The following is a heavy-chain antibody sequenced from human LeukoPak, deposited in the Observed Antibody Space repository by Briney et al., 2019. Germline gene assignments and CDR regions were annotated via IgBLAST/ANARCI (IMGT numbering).Heavy chain of an antibody. CDR3: ARDGYYGPRPPYYYYYYGMDV. CDR2: INPNSGGT. CDR1: GYTFTGYY. J-gene: IGHJ6*04. D-gene: IGHD2/OR15-2a*01. V-gene: IGHV1-2*02. Sequence: ASVKVSCKASGYTFTGYYMHWVRQAPGQGLEWMGWINPNSGGTNYAQKFQGRVTMTRDTSISTAYMELRSLRSDDTAVYYCARDGYYGPRPPYYYYYYGMDVWGKGTTVTVSS.